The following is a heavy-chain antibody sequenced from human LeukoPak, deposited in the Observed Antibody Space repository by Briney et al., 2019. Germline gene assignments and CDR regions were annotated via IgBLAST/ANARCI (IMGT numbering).Heavy chain of an antibody. Sequence: GGSLRLSCAASGFTFSSYAMSWVRQAPGKGLEWVSAISGSGGSTYYADSVKGRFTISRDNSKNTLYLQMNSLRAEDTAVYYCAKGGLWFGELALDYWGQGTLVTISS. CDR1: GFTFSSYA. D-gene: IGHD3-10*01. CDR2: ISGSGGST. J-gene: IGHJ4*02. V-gene: IGHV3-23*01. CDR3: AKGGLWFGELALDY.